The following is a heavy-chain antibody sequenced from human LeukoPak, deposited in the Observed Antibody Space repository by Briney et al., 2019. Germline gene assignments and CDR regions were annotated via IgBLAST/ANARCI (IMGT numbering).Heavy chain of an antibody. J-gene: IGHJ6*02. CDR3: ARLPGHFLEWGTDV. CDR2: IHFGGTT. Sequence: SETLSLTCTVSGGSMTTYSYYWAWIRQSPGKGLEWIGSIHFGGTTRINPPLKSRVTIGLDTSSRQFSLRLSAVTAADTAVYYCARLPGHFLEWGTDVWGQGATVSVFS. V-gene: IGHV4-39*07. D-gene: IGHD2-8*01. CDR1: GGSMTTYSYY.